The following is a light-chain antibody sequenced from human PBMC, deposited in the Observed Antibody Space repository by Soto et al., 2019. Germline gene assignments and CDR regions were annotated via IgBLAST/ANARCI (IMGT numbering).Light chain of an antibody. J-gene: IGLJ2*01. V-gene: IGLV2-23*01. Sequence: QSVLTQPASVSGSPGQSITISCTGTSSEVGSYNLVSWYQQHPGKAPKFMIYEDNKRPSGVSNRFSGSKSGNTASLTISGLQAEDEADYYCASWDDRLGAVIFGGGTKVTVL. CDR1: SSEVGSYNL. CDR2: EDN. CDR3: ASWDDRLGAVI.